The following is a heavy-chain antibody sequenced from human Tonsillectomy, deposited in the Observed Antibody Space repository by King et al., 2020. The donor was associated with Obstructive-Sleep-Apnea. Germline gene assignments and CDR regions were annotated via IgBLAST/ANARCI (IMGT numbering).Heavy chain of an antibody. V-gene: IGHV4-59*08. CDR3: ARHTGLEMATMIDY. CDR1: GGSISSYY. Sequence: VQLQESGPGLVKPSETLSLTCTVSGGSISSYYWTWIRQPPGKGLEWIGYIYHSGSTNYNPSLKSRVTISVDTSKNQFSLNLSFVTAADTAVYYCARHTGLEMATMIDYWGQGTLVTVSS. J-gene: IGHJ4*02. D-gene: IGHD5-24*01. CDR2: IYHSGST.